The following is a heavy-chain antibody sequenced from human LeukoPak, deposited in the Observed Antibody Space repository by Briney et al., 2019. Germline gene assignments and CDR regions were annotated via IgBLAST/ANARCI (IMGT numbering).Heavy chain of an antibody. CDR1: GGSISSSSYY. J-gene: IGHJ5*02. CDR3: ARVKAALKYSYLNWFDP. D-gene: IGHD5-18*01. CDR2: IYYSGST. V-gene: IGHV4-39*01. Sequence: PSETLSLTCTVSGGSISSSSYYWGWIRQPPGEGLEWIGSIYYSGSTYYNPSLKSRVTISVDTSKNQFSPKLSSVTAADTAVYYCARVKAALKYSYLNWFDPWGQGTLVTVSS.